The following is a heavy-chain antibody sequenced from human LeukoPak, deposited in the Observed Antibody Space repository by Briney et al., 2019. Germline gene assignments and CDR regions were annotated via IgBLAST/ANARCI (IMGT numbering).Heavy chain of an antibody. Sequence: GGSLTLSCAASGLPLSSYSMLWVRQAPRKELEWVAVISYVGSNKYYSDSVKGRFTISRDNSKNTLYLQMNSLRAEDTAVYYCARDEEKSGIAALIHLSYGMDVWGQGTTVTVSS. D-gene: IGHD6-13*01. CDR1: GLPLSSYS. CDR3: ARDEEKSGIAALIHLSYGMDV. CDR2: ISYVGSNK. V-gene: IGHV3-30-3*01. J-gene: IGHJ6*02.